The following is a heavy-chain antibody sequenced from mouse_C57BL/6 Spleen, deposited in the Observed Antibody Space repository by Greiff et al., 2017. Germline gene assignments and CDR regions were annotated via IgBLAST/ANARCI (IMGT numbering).Heavy chain of an antibody. CDR2: ISSGSSTL. Sequence: EVKLVESGGGLVKPGGSLKLSCAASGFTFSDYGMHWVRQAPEKGLEWVAYISSGSSTLYSADTVKGRFTISRDTAKNTLFLQMTSLRSEDTAMYYCARSHYGNSAWFAYWGQGTLVTVSA. D-gene: IGHD2-1*01. CDR1: GFTFSDYG. V-gene: IGHV5-17*01. J-gene: IGHJ3*01. CDR3: ARSHYGNSAWFAY.